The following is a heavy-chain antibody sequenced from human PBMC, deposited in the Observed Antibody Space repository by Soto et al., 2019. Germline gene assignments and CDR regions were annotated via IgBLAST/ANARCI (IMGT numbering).Heavy chain of an antibody. D-gene: IGHD2-15*01. J-gene: IGHJ3*02. CDR2: ISGSGGST. CDR3: AKDDIVVVVAATRCFENAFDI. V-gene: IGHV3-23*01. CDR1: GFTFSSYA. Sequence: EVQLLESGGGLVQPGGSLRLSCAASGFTFSSYAMSWVRQAPGKGLEWVSAISGSGGSTYYADSVKGRFTISRDNSKNTLYLQMNSLRAEDTAVYYCAKDDIVVVVAATRCFENAFDIWGQGTMVTVSS.